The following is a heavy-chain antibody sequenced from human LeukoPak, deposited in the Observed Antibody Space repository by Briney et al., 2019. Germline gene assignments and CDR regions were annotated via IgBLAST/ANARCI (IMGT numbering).Heavy chain of an antibody. J-gene: IGHJ1*01. Sequence: GGSLRLSCAASGFTFSSYWMQWVRQAPGKGLVWVSIIYSDGSTYYADSVKGRFTVSRDNSKNTLFLQLNSLRPEDTAVYYCARVDYSDFSGQKYFQDWGQGTLVTVSS. CDR2: IYSDGST. D-gene: IGHD3-22*01. CDR1: GFTFSSYW. CDR3: ARVDYSDFSGQKYFQD. V-gene: IGHV3-66*01.